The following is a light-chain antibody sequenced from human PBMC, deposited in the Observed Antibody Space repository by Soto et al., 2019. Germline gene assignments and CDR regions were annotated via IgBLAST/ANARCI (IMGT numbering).Light chain of an antibody. CDR3: CSYAATYTSG. CDR2: DVT. Sequence: QSVLTQPRSVSGSPGQSVTISCTGTSSDVGTSNYVSWYQQHPGKAPKLMIYDVTKRPSGVPDRFSASKSGNTASLTISGLQADDEADYYCCSYAATYTSGFGTGTKV. J-gene: IGLJ1*01. CDR1: SSDVGTSNY. V-gene: IGLV2-11*01.